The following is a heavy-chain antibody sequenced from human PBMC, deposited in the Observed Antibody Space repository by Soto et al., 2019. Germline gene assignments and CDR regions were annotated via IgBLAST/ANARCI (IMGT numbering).Heavy chain of an antibody. Sequence: QVQLQESGRGLVKPSETLSLTCTVSGGSISSYYWSWIRQHTGKGLEWIGYIYYSGTTNYNPYLNSRVTISVDTSKIQFSLNLSSMTAADTAVYYCARRYGYSFDYWVQGNLVTVSS. J-gene: IGHJ4*02. CDR2: IYYSGTT. D-gene: IGHD4-17*01. CDR1: GGSISSYY. CDR3: ARRYGYSFDY. V-gene: IGHV4-59*08.